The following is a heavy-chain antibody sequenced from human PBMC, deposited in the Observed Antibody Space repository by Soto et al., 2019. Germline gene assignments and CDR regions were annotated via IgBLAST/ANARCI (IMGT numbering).Heavy chain of an antibody. J-gene: IGHJ6*02. CDR3: ARGGLVVVPAAIPLKYYGMDV. V-gene: IGHV1-46*01. Sequence: GASVKVSCKASGYTFTSYYMHWVRQAPGQGLEWMGIINPSGGSTSYAQKFQGRITMTRDTSTSTVYMGLSSLRSEDTAVYYCARGGLVVVPAAIPLKYYGMDVWGQGTTVTVSS. CDR1: GYTFTSYY. D-gene: IGHD2-2*01. CDR2: INPSGGST.